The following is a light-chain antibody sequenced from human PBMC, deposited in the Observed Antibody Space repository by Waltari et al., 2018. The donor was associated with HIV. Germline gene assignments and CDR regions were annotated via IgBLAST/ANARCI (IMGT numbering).Light chain of an antibody. J-gene: IGLJ3*02. Sequence: QSVLTQPPSASGTPGQRVFISCSGRNSNIGRHTVHCYQHLPGTAPKLLIYDDHMRPSGVPDRFSGSRSGTSASLAIGGLHSEDEDHYFCASWDDSVTGSNWVFGGGTRLTVL. V-gene: IGLV1-44*01. CDR1: NSNIGRHT. CDR3: ASWDDSVTGSNWV. CDR2: DDH.